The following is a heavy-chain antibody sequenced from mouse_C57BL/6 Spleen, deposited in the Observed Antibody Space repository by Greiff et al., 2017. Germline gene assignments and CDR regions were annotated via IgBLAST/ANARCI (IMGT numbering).Heavy chain of an antibody. CDR3: ARLATGHYFDY. CDR2: IHPNSGST. V-gene: IGHV1-64*01. Sequence: QVQLQQPGAELVKPGASVKLSCKASGYTFTSYWMHWVKQRPGQGLEWIGMIHPNSGSTNYNEKFKSKATLTVDKSSSTAYMQLSSLTSEDSAVYYCARLATGHYFDYWGQGTTLTVSS. D-gene: IGHD4-1*02. J-gene: IGHJ2*01. CDR1: GYTFTSYW.